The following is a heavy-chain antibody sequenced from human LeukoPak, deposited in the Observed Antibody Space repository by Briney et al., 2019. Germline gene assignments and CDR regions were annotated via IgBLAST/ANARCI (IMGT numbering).Heavy chain of an antibody. J-gene: IGHJ5*02. Sequence: SETLSLTCTVSGCSLSSGGYSWSWIPQHPGMGLEWIGYIYYSGSTYYNPSLKSRVTISVDTSKNQFSLKLSSVTAADTAVYYCARAESQFDPWGQGTLVTVSS. CDR3: ARAESQFDP. CDR2: IYYSGST. CDR1: GCSLSSGGYS. V-gene: IGHV4-31*03.